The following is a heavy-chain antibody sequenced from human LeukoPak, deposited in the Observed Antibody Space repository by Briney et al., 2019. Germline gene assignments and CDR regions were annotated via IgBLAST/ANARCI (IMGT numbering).Heavy chain of an antibody. J-gene: IGHJ4*02. D-gene: IGHD4-17*01. CDR2: IYHTGTT. V-gene: IGHV4-4*02. CDR1: GGSISGSYW. CDR3: ARMGATKTTAYFDS. Sequence: MPSETLSLTCAVSGGSISGSYWWTWVRQPPGKGLECIGEIYHTGTTNYNPSLRSRVTISLDTSKNQSSLKLSSVTAADTAVYYCARMGATKTTAYFDSWGQGTLVTVSA.